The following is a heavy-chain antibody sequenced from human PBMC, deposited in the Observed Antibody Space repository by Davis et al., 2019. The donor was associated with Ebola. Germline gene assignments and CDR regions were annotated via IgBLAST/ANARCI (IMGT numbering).Heavy chain of an antibody. D-gene: IGHD2-8*02. CDR1: GFTFSNYW. Sequence: GESLKISCAASGFTFSNYWIHWVRLAPGKGPVWISRINTDGSTTTYADSVKGRFTISRYNAKNTLYLQMNSLRAEDTAVYYCARAPHCGGGVCNGFHYYGMDVWGQGTTVTVSS. CDR3: ARAPHCGGGVCNGFHYYGMDV. V-gene: IGHV3-74*01. J-gene: IGHJ6*02. CDR2: INTDGSTT.